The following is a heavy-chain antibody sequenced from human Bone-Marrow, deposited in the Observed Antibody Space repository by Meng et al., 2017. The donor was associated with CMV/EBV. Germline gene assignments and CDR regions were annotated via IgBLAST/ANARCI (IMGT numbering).Heavy chain of an antibody. J-gene: IGHJ4*02. V-gene: IGHV1-46*01. D-gene: IGHD6-13*01. Sequence: ASVKVSCKASGYTLTSYYLHWVRQAPGQGLEWMGIINPSGGSTSYAQKFQGRVTMTRDTSTSTVYMELSSLRSEDTAVYYCARDPTGGSSWLNYFDYWGQGTLVTVSS. CDR2: INPSGGST. CDR1: GYTLTSYY. CDR3: ARDPTGGSSWLNYFDY.